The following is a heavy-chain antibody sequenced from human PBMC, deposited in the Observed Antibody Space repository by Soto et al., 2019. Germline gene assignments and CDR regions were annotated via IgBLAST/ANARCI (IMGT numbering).Heavy chain of an antibody. CDR2: INPADSDI. CDR3: TRPQSSGWYDF. CDR1: GYSFITHW. J-gene: IGHJ5*01. D-gene: IGHD3-22*01. Sequence: PGASRKISWKVSGYSFITHWIAWVRQMPGEGLEWMGIINPADSDIRYSPSFQGQVTISVDKSINTAYLQWSSLKASDTATYYCTRPQSSGWYDFWGQGTLVTVSS. V-gene: IGHV5-51*01.